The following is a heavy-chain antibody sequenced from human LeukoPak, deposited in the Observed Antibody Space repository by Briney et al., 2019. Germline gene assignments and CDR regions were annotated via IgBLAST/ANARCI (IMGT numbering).Heavy chain of an antibody. CDR1: GYTFTSYD. D-gene: IGHD5-18*01. CDR3: ARPRYSYGYDY. CDR2: INPSGGST. J-gene: IGHJ4*02. Sequence: GASVKVSCKASGYTFTSYDINWVRQAPGQGLEWMGIINPSGGSTSYAQKFQGRVTMTRDTSTSTVYMELSSLRSEDTAVYYCARPRYSYGYDYWGQGTLVTVSS. V-gene: IGHV1-46*01.